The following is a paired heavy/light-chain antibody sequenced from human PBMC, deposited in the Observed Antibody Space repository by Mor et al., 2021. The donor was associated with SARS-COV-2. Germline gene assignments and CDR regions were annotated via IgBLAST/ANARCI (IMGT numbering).Heavy chain of an antibody. J-gene: IGHJ5*02. V-gene: IGHV3-7*01. CDR2: INEGGSEK. CDR3: VRSIGGNSPA. Sequence: EVQLVESGGGLVQPGGSLRLSCVASGFTFSDYWMSWVRQAPGKGLEWVANINEGGSEKYYVDSVKGRFTISRDNAKNSLSLQMNSLRAEDTAVYYCVRSIGGNSPAWGQGTLVTVSS. CDR1: GFTFSDYW. D-gene: IGHD6-6*01.
Light chain of an antibody. Sequence: QSVLTQPPSVSAAPGQKVTISCSGSSSNIGNNYVSWYQQLPGTAPKLLISDSNKRPSGIPDRFSGSKSGTSATLGITGLQTGDEADYYCGTWDSSLSAYVFGTGTKVTVL. CDR3: GTWDSSLSAYV. CDR1: SSNIGNNY. V-gene: IGLV1-51*01. CDR2: DSN. J-gene: IGLJ1*01.